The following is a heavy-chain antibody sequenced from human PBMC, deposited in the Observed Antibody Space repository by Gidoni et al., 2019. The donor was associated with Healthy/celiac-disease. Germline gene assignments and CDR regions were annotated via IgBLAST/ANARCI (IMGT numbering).Heavy chain of an antibody. CDR3: AREGFAQQLGLDP. D-gene: IGHD6-6*01. CDR2: IIPIFCTA. V-gene: IGHV1-69*01. Sequence: QVQLVQSGAEVKKPGSSVKVSCKAYGGTFSSYAISWVRQAPGQGLEWMGGIIPIFCTANYAQKFQGRVMITADESTSTAYMELSSLRSEDTAVYYCAREGFAQQLGLDPWGQGTLVTVSS. CDR1: GGTFSSYA. J-gene: IGHJ5*02.